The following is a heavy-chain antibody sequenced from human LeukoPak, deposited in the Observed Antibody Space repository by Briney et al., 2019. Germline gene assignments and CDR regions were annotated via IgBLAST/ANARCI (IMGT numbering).Heavy chain of an antibody. CDR2: IYYSGST. J-gene: IGHJ4*02. CDR1: GGSISSSSYY. V-gene: IGHV4-39*07. D-gene: IGHD2-15*01. CDR3: ARDGSGYGN. Sequence: SETLSLTCTVSGGSISSSSYYWGWIRQPPGKGLEWIGSIYYSGSTYYNPPLKSRVTISVDTSKNQFSLKLSSVTAADTAVYYCARDGSGYGNWGQGTLVTVSS.